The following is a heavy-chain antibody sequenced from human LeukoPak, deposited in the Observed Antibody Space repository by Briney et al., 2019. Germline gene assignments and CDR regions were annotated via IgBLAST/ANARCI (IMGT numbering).Heavy chain of an antibody. V-gene: IGHV3-74*01. J-gene: IGHJ6*03. CDR3: ARELGYGSHYYYLDV. CDR1: GSTFGTHW. Sequence: PGGSLRLSCAASGSTFGTHWMHWVRQAPGKGLVWVSRINSAGRSTTYADSVKGRFTSSRDNAKNTLYLQMNSLTVEDTAVYYCARELGYGSHYYYLDVWGTGTTVTVSS. D-gene: IGHD5-12*01. CDR2: INSAGRST.